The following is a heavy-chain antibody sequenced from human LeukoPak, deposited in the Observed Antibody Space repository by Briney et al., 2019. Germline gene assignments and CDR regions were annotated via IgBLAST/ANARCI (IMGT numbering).Heavy chain of an antibody. J-gene: IGHJ4*02. CDR1: GFTFSSYG. V-gene: IGHV3-30*12. CDR3: AREGPGTTFDY. CDR2: ISYDGSNE. Sequence: PGGSLRLSCAASGFTFSSYGMHWVRQAPGKGLEWVAVISYDGSNEYYADSVKGRFTISRDNSKNTLYLQMNSLRAEDTAVYYCAREGPGTTFDYWGQGTLVTVSS. D-gene: IGHD1-1*01.